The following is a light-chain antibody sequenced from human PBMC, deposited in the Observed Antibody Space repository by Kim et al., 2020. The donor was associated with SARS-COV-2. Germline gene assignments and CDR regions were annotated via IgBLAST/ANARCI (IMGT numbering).Light chain of an antibody. Sequence: VSVAPGTTARITCGGDDIEYKSVNWYQQRPGQAPLLVVFDNNNRPSGIPDRFSGSNSGDTATLTIYTVEAGDEADYFCQVWDTTNSPRVIFGGGTKLTVL. V-gene: IGLV3-21*03. J-gene: IGLJ2*01. CDR2: DNN. CDR3: QVWDTTNSPRVI. CDR1: DIEYKS.